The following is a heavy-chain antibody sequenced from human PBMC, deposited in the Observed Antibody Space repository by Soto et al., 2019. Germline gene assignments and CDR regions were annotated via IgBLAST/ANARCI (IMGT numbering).Heavy chain of an antibody. CDR2: IYHRGRT. V-gene: IGHV4-30-2*01. D-gene: IGHD3-22*01. Sequence: SETLSLTXAVSGGSMSSDDYSWNWIRQTPGKGLEWIGNIYHRGRTYYNLSLKGRVTISLDSSKDHFSLEVNSTTAADTAVYFCARASSYYDSSGYWTQKGVLDLWGQGALVTVSS. CDR3: ARASSYYDSSGYWTQKGVLDL. CDR1: GGSMSSDDYS. J-gene: IGHJ5*02.